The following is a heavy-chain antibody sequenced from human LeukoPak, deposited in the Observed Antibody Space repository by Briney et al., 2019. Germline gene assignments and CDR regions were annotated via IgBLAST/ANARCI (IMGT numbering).Heavy chain of an antibody. CDR1: AYTFTGYY. J-gene: IGHJ3*02. CDR2: INPNSGGT. Sequence: ASVKVSCKASAYTFTGYYIHWVRQAPGQGLEWMGWINPNSGGTNYAQKFQGRVTMTRDTSISTAYMELSRLRSDDTTVYYCARDRVGDDAFDIWGQGTMVTVSS. CDR3: ARDRVGDDAFDI. V-gene: IGHV1-2*02.